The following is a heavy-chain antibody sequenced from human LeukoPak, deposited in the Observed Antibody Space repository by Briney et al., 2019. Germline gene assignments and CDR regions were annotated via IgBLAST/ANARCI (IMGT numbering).Heavy chain of an antibody. CDR2: IIPIFGTA. CDR3: ARVASHGDYDYFDY. J-gene: IGHJ4*02. Sequence: SVKVSCKASGGTFSSYAISWVRQAPGQGLGWMGRIIPIFGTANYAQKFQGRVTITTDESTSTAYMELSSLRSEDTAVYYCARVASHGDYDYFDYWGQGTLVTVSS. V-gene: IGHV1-69*05. D-gene: IGHD4-17*01. CDR1: GGTFSSYA.